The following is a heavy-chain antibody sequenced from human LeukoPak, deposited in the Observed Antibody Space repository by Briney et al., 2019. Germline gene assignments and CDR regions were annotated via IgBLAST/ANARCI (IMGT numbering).Heavy chain of an antibody. CDR2: IYSGGST. V-gene: IGHV3-53*01. CDR1: GFTFSSYA. J-gene: IGHJ4*02. Sequence: GGSLRLSCSASGFTFSSYAMSWVRQAPGKGLEWVSVIYSGGSTYYADSVKGRFTISRDNSKNTLYLQMNSLRAEDTAVYYCARIKPYCGGDCHFDYWGQGTLVTVSS. CDR3: ARIKPYCGGDCHFDY. D-gene: IGHD2-21*02.